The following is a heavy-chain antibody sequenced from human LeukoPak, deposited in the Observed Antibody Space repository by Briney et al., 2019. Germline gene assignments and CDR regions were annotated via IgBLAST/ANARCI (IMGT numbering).Heavy chain of an antibody. V-gene: IGHV4-39*01. D-gene: IGHD4-11*01. CDR2: IYYSGST. CDR3: ARPLGCYSIACPSDAFDI. CDR1: GRSISSSSYY. Sequence: SETLSLTCTVSGRSISSSSYYWGWIRQPPGKGLEWIGSIYYSGSTYYNTSLKSRITISVDTSKNQFSLRLTSATAADTAVYYGARPLGCYSIACPSDAFDIWGQGTMVTVSS. J-gene: IGHJ3*02.